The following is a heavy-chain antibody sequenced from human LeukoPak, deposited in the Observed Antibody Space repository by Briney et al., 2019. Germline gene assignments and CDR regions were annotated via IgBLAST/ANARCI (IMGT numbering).Heavy chain of an antibody. J-gene: IGHJ6*03. CDR1: GYTFTGYY. V-gene: IGHV1-2*04. CDR2: INPNSGGT. Sequence: ASVKVSCKASGYTFTGYYMHWVRQAPGQGLEWMGWINPNSGGTNYAQKFQGWVTMTRDTSISTAYMELSSLRSEDTAVYYCASSYSSSGDYYYYMDVWGKGTTVTVSS. D-gene: IGHD6-6*01. CDR3: ASSYSSSGDYYYYMDV.